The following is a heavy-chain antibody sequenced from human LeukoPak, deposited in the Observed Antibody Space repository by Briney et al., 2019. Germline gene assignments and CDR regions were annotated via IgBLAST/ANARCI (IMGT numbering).Heavy chain of an antibody. J-gene: IGHJ4*02. CDR2: ISSASSYT. D-gene: IGHD6-13*01. CDR1: GFTFSDYY. CDR3: ARGAPYSNNWYRFDY. Sequence: GGSLRLSCAASGFTFSDYYMGWIRQAPGKGLEWVSFISSASSYTNSADSVKGRFTISRDNAKNSLFLQMNSLRAEDTAVYYCARGAPYSNNWYRFDYWGQGTLVTVSS. V-gene: IGHV3-11*05.